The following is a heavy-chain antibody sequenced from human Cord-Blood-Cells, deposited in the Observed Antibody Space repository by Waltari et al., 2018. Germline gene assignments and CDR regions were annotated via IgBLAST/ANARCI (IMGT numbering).Heavy chain of an antibody. CDR1: GFTFSSYS. Sequence: GGSLRLSCAASGFTFSSYSMNWVRQAPGKGLEWVSSISSSSSYIYYADSVKGRFTISRDNAKNSLYLQMNSLRAEDTAVYYCARDANRYYYDSSGYYYFDYWGQGTPVTVSS. CDR3: ARDANRYYYDSSGYYYFDY. J-gene: IGHJ4*02. V-gene: IGHV3-21*01. D-gene: IGHD3-22*01. CDR2: ISSSSSYI.